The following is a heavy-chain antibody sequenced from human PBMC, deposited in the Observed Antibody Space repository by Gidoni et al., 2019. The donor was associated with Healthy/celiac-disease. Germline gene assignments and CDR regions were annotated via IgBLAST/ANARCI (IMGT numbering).Heavy chain of an antibody. V-gene: IGHV3-21*01. CDR1: GFPFSSYS. Sequence: EVQLVESGGGLVKPGGSLRLSCAASGFPFSSYSMNWVRQAPGKGLEEVATISSSSNYIEKEESVKGGVTISRDNAKNTLCLQRNSLREEDTDVDYCARDLNCSGGSCYSGYFQHWGQGTLVTVSS. CDR3: ARDLNCSGGSCYSGYFQH. J-gene: IGHJ1*01. D-gene: IGHD2-15*01. CDR2: ISSSSNYI.